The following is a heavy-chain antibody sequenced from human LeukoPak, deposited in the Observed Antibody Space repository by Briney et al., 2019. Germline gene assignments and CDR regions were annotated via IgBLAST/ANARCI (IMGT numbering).Heavy chain of an antibody. CDR3: ATSGYSSGWYFYYYMDV. D-gene: IGHD6-19*01. CDR2: IKQDGSEK. CDR1: GFTFSSYW. Sequence: GGSLRLSCAASGFTFSSYWMSWVRQAPGKGLEWVAHIKQDGSEKYYVDSVKGRFTISRDNAKNSLYLQMNSLRAEDTAVYYCATSGYSSGWYFYYYMDVWGKGTTVTVSS. V-gene: IGHV3-7*01. J-gene: IGHJ6*03.